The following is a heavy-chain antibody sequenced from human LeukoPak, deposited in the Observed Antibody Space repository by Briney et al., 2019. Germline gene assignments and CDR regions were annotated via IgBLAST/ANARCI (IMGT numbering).Heavy chain of an antibody. CDR2: INSDGSST. D-gene: IGHD6-13*01. J-gene: IGHJ4*02. CDR1: GFTFSSYW. Sequence: GGSLRLPCAASGFTFSSYWMHWVRQAPGKGLVWVSRINSDGSSTSYADSVKGRFTISRDNAKNTLYLQMNSLRGEDTAVYYCATYSSSWHAIDYWGQGTLVTVSS. CDR3: ATYSSSWHAIDY. V-gene: IGHV3-74*01.